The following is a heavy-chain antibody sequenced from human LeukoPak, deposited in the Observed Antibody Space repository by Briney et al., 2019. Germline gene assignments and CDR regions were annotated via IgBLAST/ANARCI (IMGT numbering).Heavy chain of an antibody. CDR3: ARAPNYSGSGSPFWEV. D-gene: IGHD3-10*01. CDR2: ISAYNGDT. V-gene: IGHV1-18*01. Sequence: ASVKVSCKASGYTFTSYGISWVRQAPGQGLEWMGWISAYNGDTRYAQDLQGRVTVTTDTSTSTSYMELRSLRSDDTAVYYCARAPNYSGSGSPFWEVWGQGTLVTVSS. CDR1: GYTFTSYG. J-gene: IGHJ4*02.